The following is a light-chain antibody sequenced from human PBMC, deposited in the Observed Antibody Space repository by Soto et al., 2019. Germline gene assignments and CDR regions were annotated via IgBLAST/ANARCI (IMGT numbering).Light chain of an antibody. CDR1: QGISSW. Sequence: DIQMTQSPSSVSASVGDRVTITCRASQGISSWLGWYQQKPGKAPKLLIYAASSLKSVVPSRFSGSGSGTNFTLTISRLQLEDFATYYCQQANSFAYTFGGRTKVKIK. J-gene: IGKJ4*01. V-gene: IGKV1D-12*01. CDR3: QQANSFAYT. CDR2: AAS.